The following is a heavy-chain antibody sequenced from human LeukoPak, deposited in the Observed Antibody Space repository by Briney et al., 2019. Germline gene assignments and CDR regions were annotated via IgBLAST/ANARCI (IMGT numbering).Heavy chain of an antibody. CDR1: GFTFSSYG. D-gene: IGHD6-19*01. J-gene: IGHJ4*02. Sequence: GGSLRLSCAASGFTFSSYGMHWVRQAPGKGLEWVAVIWYDGSNKYYADSVKGRFTISRDNSKNTPYLQMNSLRAEDTAVYYCAKDGGIAVAGTADYWGQGTLVTVSS. V-gene: IGHV3-30*02. CDR2: IWYDGSNK. CDR3: AKDGGIAVAGTADY.